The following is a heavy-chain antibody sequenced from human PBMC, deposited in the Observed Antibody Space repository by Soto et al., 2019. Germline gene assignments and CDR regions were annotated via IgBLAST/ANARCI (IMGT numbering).Heavy chain of an antibody. CDR1: GASISSRDYY. CDR3: GRVMIGTSRQTDSDY. CDR2: IDYNGVN. D-gene: IGHD2-2*01. V-gene: IGHV4-39*01. J-gene: IGHJ4*02. Sequence: ASATLSLTCSVSGASISSRDYYWGWIRQTPGKGLEWIGNIDYNGVNYYNPSLKSRVTVSKDSSKNQFSLKVASGTAADTAIYYCGRVMIGTSRQTDSDYWGQGTQVAVSS.